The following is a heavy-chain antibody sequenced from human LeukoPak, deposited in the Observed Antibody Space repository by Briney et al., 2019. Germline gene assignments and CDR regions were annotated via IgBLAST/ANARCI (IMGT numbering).Heavy chain of an antibody. J-gene: IGHJ4*02. CDR2: IKQDGSEQ. D-gene: IGHD6-19*01. V-gene: IGHV3-7*01. CDR1: GITMSSQW. Sequence: PGGSLRLSCVASGITMSSQWVNWVRQAPGKGLEWVANIKQDGSEQYYVDSVKGRFTISRDNAKNSLYLQMDSLRDEDTAVYYCAGGPGWVHDYWGQGTLVSVSS. CDR3: AGGPGWVHDY.